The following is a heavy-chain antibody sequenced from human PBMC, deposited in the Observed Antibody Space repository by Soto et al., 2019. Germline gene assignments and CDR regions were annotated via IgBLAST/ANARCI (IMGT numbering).Heavy chain of an antibody. CDR3: ARDLRGYGLDY. CDR1: GFTFSSYA. Sequence: QVQLVESGGGVVQPGRSLRLSCAASGFTFSSYAMHWVRQAPGKGLEWVAVISYDGSNKYYADSVKGRFTISRDNSKNTLYLQMNSLRVEDPAVYYCARDLRGYGLDYWGQGTLVNVSS. J-gene: IGHJ4*02. CDR2: ISYDGSNK. D-gene: IGHD5-12*01. V-gene: IGHV3-30-3*01.